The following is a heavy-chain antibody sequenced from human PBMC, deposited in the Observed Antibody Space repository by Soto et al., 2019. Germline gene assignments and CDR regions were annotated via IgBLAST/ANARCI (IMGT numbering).Heavy chain of an antibody. Sequence: LRLSCAASGFTFDDYAMHWVRQAPGKGLEWVSGISWNSGSIGYADSVKGRFTISRDNAKNSLYLQMNSLRAEDTALYYCAKDSGSGSYYGPYYYYGMDVWGQGTTVTVSS. D-gene: IGHD3-10*01. J-gene: IGHJ6*02. CDR3: AKDSGSGSYYGPYYYYGMDV. CDR2: ISWNSGSI. V-gene: IGHV3-9*01. CDR1: GFTFDDYA.